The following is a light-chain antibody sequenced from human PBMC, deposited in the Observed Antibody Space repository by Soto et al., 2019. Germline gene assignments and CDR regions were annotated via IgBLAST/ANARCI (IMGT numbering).Light chain of an antibody. J-gene: IGKJ5*01. CDR1: QSVGSN. CDR2: GVS. V-gene: IGKV3-11*01. CDR3: QQRSDWPIT. Sequence: EIVMTQSPATLSVSPGERTTLSCRASQSVGSNLAWYQQKPGQAPRLLIYGVSTRATGIPARFSGSGSGTDFTLTISSLEPEDFAVYSCQQRSDWPITFGQGTRLEIK.